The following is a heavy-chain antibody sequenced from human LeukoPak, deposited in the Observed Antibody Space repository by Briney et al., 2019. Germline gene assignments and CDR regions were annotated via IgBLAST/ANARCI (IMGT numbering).Heavy chain of an antibody. Sequence: GGSLRLSCAASGFTFSRYSMNWDRQAPGKGLEWVSHISSTSRTIYYADSVKGRFTISRDNANNSLYLQLNSLRPEDTAVYFCARDRYGDYVSDCWGQGTLVSVSS. V-gene: IGHV3-48*01. D-gene: IGHD4-17*01. CDR3: ARDRYGDYVSDC. CDR1: GFTFSRYS. CDR2: ISSTSRTI. J-gene: IGHJ4*02.